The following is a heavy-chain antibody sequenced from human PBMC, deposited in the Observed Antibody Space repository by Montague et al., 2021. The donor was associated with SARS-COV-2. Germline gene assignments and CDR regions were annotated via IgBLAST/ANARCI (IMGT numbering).Heavy chain of an antibody. CDR2: IYSGGSST. V-gene: IGHV3-23*03. D-gene: IGHD2-2*01. J-gene: IGHJ3*02. CDR3: ARLSHKMPEAAFDI. Sequence: SLRLSCAASGFTFSSYAMSWVRQAPGKGLEWVSVIYSGGSSTYYADSVKGRFTISRDNSKNTLYLQMNSLRAEDTAVYYCARLSHKMPEAAFDIWGQGTMVTGSA. CDR1: GFTFSSYA.